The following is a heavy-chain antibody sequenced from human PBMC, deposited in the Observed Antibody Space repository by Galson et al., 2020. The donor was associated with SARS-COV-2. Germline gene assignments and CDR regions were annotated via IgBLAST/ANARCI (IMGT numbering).Heavy chain of an antibody. CDR3: ARGLRGYSSSWYGH. V-gene: IGHV4-34*01. CDR1: GGSFSGNY. Sequence: SETLSLTCAVYGGSFSGNYWSWIRQPPGKGLEWIGEASQSGSTNYNPSLKSRVTISLDKSKNQFSLKLSSVTAADTAVYYCARGLRGYSSSWYGHWGQGTLVTVSS. D-gene: IGHD6-13*01. J-gene: IGHJ4*02. CDR2: ASQSGST.